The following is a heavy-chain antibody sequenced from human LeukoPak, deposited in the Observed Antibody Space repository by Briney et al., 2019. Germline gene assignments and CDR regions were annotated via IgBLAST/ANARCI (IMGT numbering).Heavy chain of an antibody. Sequence: GGSLRLSCAASGFTFSSYWMNWARQAPGKGLEWVASINHNGNVNYYVDSVKGRFTISRDNAKNSLYLQMNSLRAEDTAVYYCARPRITMIVVVPDYWGQGTLVTVSS. D-gene: IGHD3-22*01. V-gene: IGHV3-7*01. CDR1: GFTFSSYW. CDR2: INHNGNVN. J-gene: IGHJ4*02. CDR3: ARPRITMIVVVPDY.